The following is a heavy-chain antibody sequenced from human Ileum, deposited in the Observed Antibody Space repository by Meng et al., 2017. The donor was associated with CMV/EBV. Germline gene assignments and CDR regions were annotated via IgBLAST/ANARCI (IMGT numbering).Heavy chain of an antibody. V-gene: IGHV3-23*01. J-gene: IGHJ4*02. CDR2: ISGSGDST. D-gene: IGHD2/OR15-2a*01. Sequence: SGFSFSSYAMGWVSQAPGKGLEWVSSISGSGDSTYYADSVKGRFTISRDNSKNTLYLQMNSLRAEDTAVYYCAKSDCDTIHCKRFDYWGQGTLVTVSS. CDR3: AKSDCDTIHCKRFDY. CDR1: GFSFSSYA.